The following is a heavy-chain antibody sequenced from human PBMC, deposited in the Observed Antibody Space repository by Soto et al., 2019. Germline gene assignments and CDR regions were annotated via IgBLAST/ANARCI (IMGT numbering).Heavy chain of an antibody. CDR3: ASWAAAGFDY. CDR1: GGSISSSSYY. D-gene: IGHD6-13*01. CDR2: IYYSGST. J-gene: IGHJ4*02. V-gene: IGHV4-39*01. Sequence: PSETLSLTCTVSGGSISSSSYYWGWIRQPPGKGLEWIGSIYYSGSTYYNPSLKSRVTISVDTSKNQFSLKLSSVTAADTAVYYCASWAAAGFDYWGQGTLVTVS.